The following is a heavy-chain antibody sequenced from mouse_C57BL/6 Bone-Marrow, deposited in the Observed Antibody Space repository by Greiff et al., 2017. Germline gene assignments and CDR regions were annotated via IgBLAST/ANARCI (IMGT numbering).Heavy chain of an antibody. D-gene: IGHD2-1*01. V-gene: IGHV4-1*01. CDR1: GVDFSRYW. CDR3: ARRVYYGNRYWYFDV. CDR2: INPDSSTI. Sequence: EADGVDFSRYWMSWVRRAPGKGLEWIGEINPDSSTINYAPSLKDKFIISRDNAKNTLYLQMSKVRSEDTALYYCARRVYYGNRYWYFDVWGTGTTVTVSS. J-gene: IGHJ1*03.